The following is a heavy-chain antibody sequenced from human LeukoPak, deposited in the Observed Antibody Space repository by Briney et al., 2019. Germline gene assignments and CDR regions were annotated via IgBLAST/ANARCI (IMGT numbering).Heavy chain of an antibody. CDR3: ARGPNYSSGWFVFDY. Sequence: SETLSLTCAVSGGSTSSGGYSWSWIRQPPGKGLEWIGYIYHSGSTYYNPSLKSRVTISVDRSKNQFSLKLSSVTAADTVVYYCARGPNYSSGWFVFDYWGQGTLVTVSS. CDR1: GGSTSSGGYS. J-gene: IGHJ4*02. V-gene: IGHV4-30-2*01. CDR2: IYHSGST. D-gene: IGHD6-19*01.